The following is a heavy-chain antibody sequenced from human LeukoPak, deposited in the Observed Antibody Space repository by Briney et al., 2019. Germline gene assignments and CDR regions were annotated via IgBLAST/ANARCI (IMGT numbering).Heavy chain of an antibody. D-gene: IGHD1-26*01. CDR1: EFTFSTYG. V-gene: IGHV3-30*18. CDR2: ISYDGSNK. Sequence: SGGSLRLSCAASEFTFSTYGMHWVRQAPGKGLEWVAVISYDGSNKYYADSVKGRFTISRDNSKNTLYLQMNSLRAEDTAVYYCAKVGVRGATTSVSIDYWGQGTLVTVSS. CDR3: AKVGVRGATTSVSIDY. J-gene: IGHJ4*02.